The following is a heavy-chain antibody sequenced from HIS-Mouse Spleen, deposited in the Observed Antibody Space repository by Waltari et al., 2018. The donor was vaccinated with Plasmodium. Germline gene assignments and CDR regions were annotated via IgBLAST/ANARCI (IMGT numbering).Heavy chain of an antibody. CDR3: ARTTYSSSSAKYYYYGMDV. D-gene: IGHD6-6*01. V-gene: IGHV2-70*15. J-gene: IGHJ6*02. CDR1: GFSLSTSGMC. Sequence: QVTLRESGPALVKPTQTLTLTCTFSGFSLSTSGMCVSWIRQPPGQALEWLARIDWDDDKYYSTSLKIRLTISKDTSKNQVVLTMTNMDPVDTATYYCARTTYSSSSAKYYYYGMDVWGQGTTVTVSS. CDR2: IDWDDDK.